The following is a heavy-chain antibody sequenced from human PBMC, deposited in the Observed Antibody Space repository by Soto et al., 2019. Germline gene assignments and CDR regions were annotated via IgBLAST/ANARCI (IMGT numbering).Heavy chain of an antibody. Sequence: QLQLQESGPGLVKPSETLSLTCTVSGGSISSSSYYWGWILQPPGKGLEWIGSIYYSGSTYYNPSLKSRVTISVDTSKNQFSLKLSSVTAADTAVYYCARTPGPYSSSWYYGMDVWGQGTTVSVSS. V-gene: IGHV4-39*01. J-gene: IGHJ6*02. D-gene: IGHD6-13*01. CDR2: IYYSGST. CDR3: ARTPGPYSSSWYYGMDV. CDR1: GGSISSSSYY.